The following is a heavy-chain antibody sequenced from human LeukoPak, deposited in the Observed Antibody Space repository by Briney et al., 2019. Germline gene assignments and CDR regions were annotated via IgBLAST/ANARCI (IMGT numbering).Heavy chain of an antibody. CDR1: GASLNSYY. CDR3: ARNGQSGFSFDP. V-gene: IGHV4-34*01. CDR2: GRDKGGT. D-gene: IGHD1-26*01. J-gene: IGHJ5*02. Sequence: SETLSLTCAVYGASLNSYYWSWIRQPPGKGLEWIGEGRDKGGTKYNPSLTSRVTISADPSRNQFSLKLTSVTAADTAVYYCARNGQSGFSFDPWGQGSLVTVSS.